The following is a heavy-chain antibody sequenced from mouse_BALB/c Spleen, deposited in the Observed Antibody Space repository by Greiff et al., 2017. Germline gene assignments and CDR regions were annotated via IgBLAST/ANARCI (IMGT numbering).Heavy chain of an antibody. D-gene: IGHD2-1*01. CDR1: GYSFTGYF. J-gene: IGHJ4*01. CDR3: ARDGNYEDAMDY. CDR2: INPYNGDT. Sequence: VQLQQSGPELVKPGASVKISCKASGYSFTGYFMNWVMQSHGKSLEWIGRINPYNGDTFYNQKFKGKATLTVDKSSSTAHMELRSLASEDSAVYYCARDGNYEDAMDYWGQGTSVTVSS. V-gene: IGHV1-20*02.